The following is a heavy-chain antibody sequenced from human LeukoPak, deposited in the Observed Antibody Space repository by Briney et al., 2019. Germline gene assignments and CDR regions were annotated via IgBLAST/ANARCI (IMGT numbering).Heavy chain of an antibody. Sequence: SQTLSLTCTVSGGSISSGSYYWSWIRQPAGKGLEWIGRIYTSGSTNYNPSLKSRVTISVDTSKNQFSLKLSSVTAADTAVYYCARLTAYYYGSGRWGWFDPWGQGTLVTVSS. CDR3: ARLTAYYYGSGRWGWFDP. D-gene: IGHD3-10*01. CDR1: GGSISSGSYY. V-gene: IGHV4-61*02. CDR2: IYTSGST. J-gene: IGHJ5*02.